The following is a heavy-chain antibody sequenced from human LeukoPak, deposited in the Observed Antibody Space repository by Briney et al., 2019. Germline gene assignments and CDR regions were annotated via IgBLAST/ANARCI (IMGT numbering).Heavy chain of an antibody. CDR2: ISSSSSTI. CDR1: GFTFSSYS. CDR3: ARPSYSSSPATYYYYYYMDV. D-gene: IGHD6-13*01. J-gene: IGHJ6*03. Sequence: GGSLRLSCAASGFTFSSYSMNWVRQAPGKGLEWVSYISSSSSTIYYADSVKGRFTISRDNAKNSLYLQMNSLRAEDTAVYYRARPSYSSSPATYYYYYYMDVWGKGTTVTVSS. V-gene: IGHV3-48*04.